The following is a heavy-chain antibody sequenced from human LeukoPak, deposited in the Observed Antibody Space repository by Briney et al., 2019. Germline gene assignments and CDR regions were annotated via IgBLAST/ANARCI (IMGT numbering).Heavy chain of an antibody. Sequence: ASVKVSCKASGYTFTNYGFSWVRQAPGQGLEWMGWINPNSGGTNYAQKFQGWVTMTRDTSISTAYMELSRLRSDDTAVYYCARNYDSDGGFDPWGQGTLVTVSS. V-gene: IGHV1-2*04. CDR1: GYTFTNYG. J-gene: IGHJ5*02. D-gene: IGHD3-22*01. CDR2: INPNSGGT. CDR3: ARNYDSDGGFDP.